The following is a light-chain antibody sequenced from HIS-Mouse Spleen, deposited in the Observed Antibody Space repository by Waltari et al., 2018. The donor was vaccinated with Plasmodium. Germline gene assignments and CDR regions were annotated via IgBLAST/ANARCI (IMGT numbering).Light chain of an antibody. CDR3: CSYAGSYTDV. J-gene: IGLJ1*01. V-gene: IGLV2-11*01. Sequence: QSALTQPRSVSGSPGQSVTISCTGTSSDVGGYNYVSWYQQHPGKAPKLMIDDVSKRPSGVPDRFLGSKSGNTASLTISGLQAEDEADYDCCSYAGSYTDVFGTGTKVTVL. CDR1: SSDVGGYNY. CDR2: DVS.